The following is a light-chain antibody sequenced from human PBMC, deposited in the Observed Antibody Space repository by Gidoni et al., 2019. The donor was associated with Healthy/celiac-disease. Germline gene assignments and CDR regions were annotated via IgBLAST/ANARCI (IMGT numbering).Light chain of an antibody. J-gene: IGKJ1*01. CDR3: QQYGSSPGT. V-gene: IGKV3-20*01. CDR2: GAS. Sequence: EIVFTQSPGTLSLSPGERATLSCRASQSVSSSYLAWYQQKPCQAPRLLIYGASSRATGIPDRFSGSGSGTDFTLTISRLEPEDFAVYYCQQYGSSPGTFGQXTKVEIK. CDR1: QSVSSSY.